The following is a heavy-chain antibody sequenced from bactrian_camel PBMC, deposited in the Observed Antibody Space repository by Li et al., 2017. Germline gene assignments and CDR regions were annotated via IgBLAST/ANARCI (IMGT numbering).Heavy chain of an antibody. CDR1: GYTYSNYF. CDR2: IDSDGTA. V-gene: IGHV3S53*01. Sequence: HVQLVESGGGSVQAGGSLRLSCAASGYTYSNYFMAWFRQTPGREREGVATIDSDGTANYADSVKGRFTISQDNDKNTVYLQMNSLEPEDTAMYYCVSDTCSKSTCYTRNYNYWGQGTQVTVS. J-gene: IGHJ4*01. D-gene: IGHD2*01. CDR3: VSDTCSKSTCYTRNYNY.